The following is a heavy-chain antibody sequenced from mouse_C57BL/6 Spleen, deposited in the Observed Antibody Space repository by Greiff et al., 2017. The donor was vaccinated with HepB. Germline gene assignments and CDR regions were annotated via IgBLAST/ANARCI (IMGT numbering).Heavy chain of an antibody. V-gene: IGHV1-59*01. CDR2: IDPSDSYT. J-gene: IGHJ2*01. Sequence: VQLQQPGAELVRPGTSVKLSCKASGYTFTSYWMHWVKQRPGQGLEWIGVIDPSDSYTNYNQKFKGKATLTVDTSSSTAYMQLSSLTSEDSAVYYCARGQLRLPFDYWGQGTTLTVSS. CDR1: GYTFTSYW. CDR3: ARGQLRLPFDY. D-gene: IGHD3-2*02.